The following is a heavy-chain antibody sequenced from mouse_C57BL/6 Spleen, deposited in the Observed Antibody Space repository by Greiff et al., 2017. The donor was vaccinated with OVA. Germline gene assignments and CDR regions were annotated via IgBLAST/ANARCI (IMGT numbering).Heavy chain of an antibody. CDR2: FDPNSGGT. J-gene: IGHJ4*01. V-gene: IGHV1-72*01. CDR3: ARVTVVGAMGY. D-gene: IGHD1-1*01. CDR1: GYTFTSSW. Sequence: VKLQQPGAELVKPGASVKLSCKASGYTFTSSWMHWVKQRPGRGLEWIGRFDPNSGGTKYNEKFKRKATLTVDKPSSTAYMQLSSLTSEDSAVYYCARVTVVGAMGYWGQGASVTVSS.